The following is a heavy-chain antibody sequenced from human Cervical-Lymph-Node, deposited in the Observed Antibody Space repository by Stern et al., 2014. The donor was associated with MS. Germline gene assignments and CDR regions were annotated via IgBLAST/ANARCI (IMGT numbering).Heavy chain of an antibody. V-gene: IGHV1-2*06. J-gene: IGHJ6*02. D-gene: IGHD3-9*01. CDR1: GYTFTGNY. CDR2: INPNSGGT. CDR3: ARGTYFDYYYYGMDV. Sequence: QLVQSGAEVKKPGASVKVSCKASGYTFTGNYMHWVRQAPGQGLEWMGRINPNSGGTKYAPKVQGRVSMARDTSISTAYMELSRLRSDDTAVYYCARGTYFDYYYYGMDVWGQGTTVTVSS.